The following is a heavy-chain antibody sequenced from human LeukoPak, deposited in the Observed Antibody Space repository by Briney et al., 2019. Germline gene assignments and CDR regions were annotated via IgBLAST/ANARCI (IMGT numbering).Heavy chain of an antibody. CDR2: INPKTGGS. V-gene: IGHV1-2*06. CDR1: WYSFTGYY. D-gene: IGHD3-3*01. CDR3: ATLVSGINY. Sequence: ASVKVSCKTSWYSFTGYYMHWLRQAPGQGLEWLGRINPKTGGSNYAQKFQGRVTMTSDTSTTTAYMEVSRLNSDDTAVYLCATLVSGINYWGQGTLVTVSS. J-gene: IGHJ4*02.